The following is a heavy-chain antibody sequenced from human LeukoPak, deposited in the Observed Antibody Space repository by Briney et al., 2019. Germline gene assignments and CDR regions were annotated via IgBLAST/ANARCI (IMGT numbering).Heavy chain of an antibody. D-gene: IGHD3-22*01. J-gene: IGHJ4*02. CDR3: ASMEYDSSGRKSRTPFDY. CDR2: ISSRGDGGKT. Sequence: GGSLRLSCAASGFTFSSYAMDWVRQAPGKGLEWVSTISSRGDGGKTYYADSVKGRFTISRDNSKNTLYLQMNSLRAEDTAVYYCASMEYDSSGRKSRTPFDYWGQGTLVTVSS. CDR1: GFTFSSYA. V-gene: IGHV3-23*01.